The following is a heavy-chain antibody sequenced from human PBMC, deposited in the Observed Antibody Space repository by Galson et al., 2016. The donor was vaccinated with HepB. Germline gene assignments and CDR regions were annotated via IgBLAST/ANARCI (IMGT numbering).Heavy chain of an antibody. CDR3: AKLGMPASVWGSYRPCFYFDH. D-gene: IGHD3-16*02. CDR1: GFTFSTYW. CDR2: NSGSGGLSASGGST. V-gene: IGHV3-23*01. Sequence: SLRLSCAASGFTFSTYWVTWVRQAPGKGLEWVSTNSGSGGLSASGGSTHYADSVKGRFTISRANSKNTLYLQMNSQRAEDTAVYYCAKLGMPASVWGSYRPCFYFDHWAQGTLVTVSS. J-gene: IGHJ4*02.